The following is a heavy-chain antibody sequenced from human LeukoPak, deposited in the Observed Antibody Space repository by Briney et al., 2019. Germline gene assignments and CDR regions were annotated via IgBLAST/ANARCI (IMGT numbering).Heavy chain of an antibody. CDR3: ARRVRGVNPGDS. Sequence: GGSLRLSCAASGFTFSDNYMSWTRQAPGKGLEWVSYISSSGSTIYYTDSVKGRFTVSRDNAKNSLYLQMNSLRAEDTAVYYCARRVRGVNPGDSWGQGTLVTVSS. CDR1: GFTFSDNY. D-gene: IGHD3-10*01. V-gene: IGHV3-11*01. J-gene: IGHJ4*02. CDR2: ISSSGSTI.